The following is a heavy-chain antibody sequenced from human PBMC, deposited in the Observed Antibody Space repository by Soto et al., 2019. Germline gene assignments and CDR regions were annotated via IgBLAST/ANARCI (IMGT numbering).Heavy chain of an antibody. D-gene: IGHD3-10*01. CDR3: AKADTMVRAKWDWFDP. V-gene: IGHV3-23*01. J-gene: IGHJ5*02. CDR1: GFTFSSYA. Sequence: LRLSCAASGFTFSSYAMSWVRQAPGKGLEWVSAISGSGGSTYYADSVKGRFTISRDNSKNTLYLQMNSLRAEDTAVYYCAKADTMVRAKWDWFDPWGQGTLVTVSS. CDR2: ISGSGGST.